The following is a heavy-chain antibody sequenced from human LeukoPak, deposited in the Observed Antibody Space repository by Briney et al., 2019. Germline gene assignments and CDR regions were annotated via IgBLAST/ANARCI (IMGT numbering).Heavy chain of an antibody. CDR2: INPNSGGT. D-gene: IGHD3-22*01. CDR3: ARYSLSSYYDSSGPDAFDI. Sequence: SSVKVSCKASGGTFSSYAISWVRQAPGQGLEWMGWINPNSGGTNYAQKFQGRVTMTRDTSISTAYMELSRLRSDDTAVYYCARYSLSSYYDSSGPDAFDIWGQGTMVTVSS. V-gene: IGHV1-2*02. J-gene: IGHJ3*02. CDR1: GGTFSSYA.